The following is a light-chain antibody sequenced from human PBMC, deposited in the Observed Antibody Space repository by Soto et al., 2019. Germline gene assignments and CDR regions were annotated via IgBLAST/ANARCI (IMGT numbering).Light chain of an antibody. CDR2: GAS. V-gene: IGKV3-20*01. Sequence: EIVLMQYPGTLSLSPGERATLSCRASQSVANNYLAWYQQKPGQVPRLLISGASSRATGVPDRFSGSGSGTDFTLTITRVEPEDFAVYYCQQYGISPLMYTFGQGTKLGVK. CDR1: QSVANNY. CDR3: QQYGISPLMYT. J-gene: IGKJ2*01.